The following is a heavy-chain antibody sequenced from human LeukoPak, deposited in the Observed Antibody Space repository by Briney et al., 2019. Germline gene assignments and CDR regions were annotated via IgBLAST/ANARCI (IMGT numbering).Heavy chain of an antibody. V-gene: IGHV4-34*01. CDR3: ARLVFSSI. J-gene: IGHJ4*02. CDR1: GGSFSGYY. D-gene: IGHD6-19*01. Sequence: SETLSLTCAVYGGSFSGYYWSWIRQPPGKGLELIGEINHSGSTNYNPSLKSRVTISVDTSKNQFSLKLSSVTAADTAVYYCARLVFSSIWGQGTLVTVSS. CDR2: INHSGST.